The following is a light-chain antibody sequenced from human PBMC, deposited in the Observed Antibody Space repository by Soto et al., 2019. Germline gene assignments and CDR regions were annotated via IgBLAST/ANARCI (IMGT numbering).Light chain of an antibody. J-gene: IGKJ4*01. Sequence: AIQMAQSPSSLSASVGDRVTITCRASQGIGNDVGWFQQKPGKAPKLLIYAAATLQSGVPSRFSGSRSGTDFTLTIXSXQPEDFATYYCLQDHNYPLTFGGGTKVEIK. CDR3: LQDHNYPLT. V-gene: IGKV1-6*02. CDR1: QGIGND. CDR2: AAA.